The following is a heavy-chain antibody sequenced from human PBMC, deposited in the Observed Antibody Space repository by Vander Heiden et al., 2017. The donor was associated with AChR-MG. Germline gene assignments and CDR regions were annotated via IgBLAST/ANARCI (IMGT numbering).Heavy chain of an antibody. V-gene: IGHV4-39*01. CDR2: IYYSGST. D-gene: IGHD3-3*01. Sequence: QLQLQESGPGLVKPSETLSLTCTVSGGSISSGRYYWGWIRRPPGKGLEWIGSIYYSGSTYYNPSLKSRVTISVDTSKNQFSLKLSSVTAADTAVYYCARAAAICGVVIHWFDPWGQGTLVTVSS. CDR3: ARAAAICGVVIHWFDP. J-gene: IGHJ5*02. CDR1: GGSISSGRYY.